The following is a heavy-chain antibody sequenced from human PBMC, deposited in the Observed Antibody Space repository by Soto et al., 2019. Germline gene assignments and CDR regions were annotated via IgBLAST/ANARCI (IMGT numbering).Heavy chain of an antibody. Sequence: QLQLQESGSGLVKPSQTLSLTCAVSGGSISSGGYSWSWIRQPPGKGLEWIGYIYHSGTTYYNPSLKSRVTISVASSKNQFSLKLSSVTAADTAVYYCARAHYGDYGYGMDVWGQGTTVTVSS. CDR3: ARAHYGDYGYGMDV. V-gene: IGHV4-30-2*01. J-gene: IGHJ6*02. D-gene: IGHD4-17*01. CDR1: GGSISSGGYS. CDR2: IYHSGTT.